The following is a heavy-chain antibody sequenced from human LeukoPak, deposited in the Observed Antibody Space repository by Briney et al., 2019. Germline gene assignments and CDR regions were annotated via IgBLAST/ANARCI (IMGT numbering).Heavy chain of an antibody. J-gene: IGHJ4*02. CDR3: ARALGYCSGGSCHGGYFDY. CDR1: GGTFSSYA. CDR2: IIPIFGTA. Sequence: GASVNVSCKASGGTFSSYAISWVRQAPGQGLEWMGGIIPIFGTANYAQKFQGRVTITTDESTSTAYMELSSLRSEDTAMYYCARALGYCSGGSCHGGYFDYWGQGTLVTVSS. D-gene: IGHD2-15*01. V-gene: IGHV1-69*05.